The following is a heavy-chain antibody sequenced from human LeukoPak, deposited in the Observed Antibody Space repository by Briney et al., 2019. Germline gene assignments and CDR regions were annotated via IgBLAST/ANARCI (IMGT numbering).Heavy chain of an antibody. Sequence: SETLSLTCAVSGYSISSGYYWGWSRQPPGKGLEWIGSIYHSGSTYYNPSVKSRVTISVDTSKNQFSLKLSSVTAADTAVYYCARSITIFGVTTLWGQGTLVTVSS. CDR1: GYSISSGYY. D-gene: IGHD3-3*01. CDR3: ARSITIFGVTTL. J-gene: IGHJ4*02. V-gene: IGHV4-38-2*01. CDR2: IYHSGST.